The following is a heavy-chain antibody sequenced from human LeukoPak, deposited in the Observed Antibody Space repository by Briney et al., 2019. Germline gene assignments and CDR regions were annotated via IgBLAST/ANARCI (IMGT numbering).Heavy chain of an antibody. V-gene: IGHV3-33*08. D-gene: IGHD1-26*01. CDR1: GFTYSHYG. CDR3: ARGSSAGASLRHDY. Sequence: GGSLRLSCAASGFTYSHYGMHWVRQAPGKGLEWVAVIWSDGTEKYYADAVKGRFTISRDNSRNTLYLQMNSLRGEDTAVYYCARGSSAGASLRHDYWGQGTLVTVSS. CDR2: IWSDGTEK. J-gene: IGHJ4*02.